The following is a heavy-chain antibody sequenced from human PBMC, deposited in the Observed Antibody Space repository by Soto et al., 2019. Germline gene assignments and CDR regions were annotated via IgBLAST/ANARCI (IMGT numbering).Heavy chain of an antibody. V-gene: IGHV3-48*04. CDR2: ISSSGSTI. CDR1: GFTFGNYW. CDR3: AREYFADTDVDGMDV. D-gene: IGHD5-18*01. J-gene: IGHJ6*02. Sequence: GGSLRLSCAASGFTFGNYWMHWVRQAPGKGLEWVSYISSSGSTIYYADSVKGRFTISRDNAKNSLYLQMNSLRAEDTAVYYCAREYFADTDVDGMDVWGQGTTVTVSS.